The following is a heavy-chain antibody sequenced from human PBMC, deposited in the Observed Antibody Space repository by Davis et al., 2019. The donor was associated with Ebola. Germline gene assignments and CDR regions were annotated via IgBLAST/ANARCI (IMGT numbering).Heavy chain of an antibody. CDR2: ISSDGSST. CDR3: ARQYSTVWYHFDYFDY. CDR1: GFTFSSYW. V-gene: IGHV3-74*01. D-gene: IGHD6-19*01. Sequence: GESLKISCEASGFTFSSYWLHWVRQAPGKGLVWVSRISSDGSSTSYADSVKGRFTVSRDNAKNTLYLQMDSLRAEDTAVYYCARQYSTVWYHFDYFDYWGQGIMVTVSS. J-gene: IGHJ4*02.